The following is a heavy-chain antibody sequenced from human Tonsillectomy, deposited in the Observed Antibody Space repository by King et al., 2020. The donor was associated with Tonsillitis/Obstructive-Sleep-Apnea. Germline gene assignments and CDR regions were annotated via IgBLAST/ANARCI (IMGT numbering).Heavy chain of an antibody. CDR2: ISWNSGSI. CDR3: AKERGRSSSGPARSFDY. J-gene: IGHJ4*02. Sequence: VQPVESGGGLVQPGRSLRLSCAASGFTFDDYAMHWVRQAPGKGLEWVSSISWNSGSIAYADSVKGRFTLSRDNAKNSLCLQMNSLRAEDTAFYYCAKERGRSSSGPARSFDYWGQGTLVTVSS. D-gene: IGHD6-6*01. V-gene: IGHV3-9*01. CDR1: GFTFDDYA.